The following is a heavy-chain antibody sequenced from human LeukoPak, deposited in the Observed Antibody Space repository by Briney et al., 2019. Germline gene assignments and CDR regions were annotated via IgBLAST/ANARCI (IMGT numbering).Heavy chain of an antibody. CDR2: MSSSGHTT. D-gene: IGHD5-18*01. J-gene: IGHJ4*02. CDR1: GFTVSSNY. Sequence: GGSLRLSCAASGFTVSSNYMNWIRQAPGKGLEWISYMSSSGHTTYYADSLEGRFTISRDNAKNSLYLQLNSLRAGDTAMYYCARSGYGDFDYWGQGTLVTVSS. V-gene: IGHV3-11*01. CDR3: ARSGYGDFDY.